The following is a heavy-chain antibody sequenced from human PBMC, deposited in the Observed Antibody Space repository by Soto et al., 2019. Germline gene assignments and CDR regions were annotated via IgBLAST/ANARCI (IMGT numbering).Heavy chain of an antibody. J-gene: IGHJ4*02. CDR2: LSYSEST. D-gene: IGHD3-10*01. CDR3: ARDGGTYLTRYFDS. CDR1: GYSISSYS. V-gene: IGHV4-59*01. Sequence: SETLSLTCTVSGYSISSYSWSWIRQPPGKGLEWIGYLSYSESTTSTPSLKSRVTISVDTSKNQFSLELSSVTAADTAVYFCARDGGTYLTRYFDSWGQGALVTVSS.